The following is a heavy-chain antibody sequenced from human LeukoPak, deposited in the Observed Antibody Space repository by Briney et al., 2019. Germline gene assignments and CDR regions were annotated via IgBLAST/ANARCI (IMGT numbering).Heavy chain of an antibody. Sequence: SETLSPTCAVYGGSFSGYYWSWIRQPPGKGLEWIGEINRSGSTNYNPSLKSRVTISVDTSKNQFSLKLSSVTAADTAVYYCARGRYYYYGMDVWGQGTTVTVSS. V-gene: IGHV4-34*01. J-gene: IGHJ6*02. CDR1: GGSFSGYY. CDR2: INRSGST. CDR3: ARGRYYYYGMDV.